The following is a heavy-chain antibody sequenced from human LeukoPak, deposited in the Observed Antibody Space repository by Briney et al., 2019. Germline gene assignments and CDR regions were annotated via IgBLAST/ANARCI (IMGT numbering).Heavy chain of an antibody. J-gene: IGHJ4*02. CDR3: ARAGEKAAVWDYFDS. D-gene: IGHD3-16*01. V-gene: IGHV3-23*01. CDR1: GFTFSSHA. Sequence: GGSLRLPCAASGFTFSSHAMRWVRQAPGKGLEWVSSITASGGSAFYADSVKGRFTISRDNSKSTLFLEMNNLRAEDTAVYYCARAGEKAAVWDYFDSWGQGALVTVSS. CDR2: ITASGGSA.